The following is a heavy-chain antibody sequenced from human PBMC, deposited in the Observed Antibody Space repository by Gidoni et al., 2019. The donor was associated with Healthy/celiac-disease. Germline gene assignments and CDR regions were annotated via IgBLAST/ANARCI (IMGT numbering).Heavy chain of an antibody. CDR2: IYYSEST. D-gene: IGHD3-10*01. CDR3: ARGKFGNKYYFDY. J-gene: IGHJ4*02. CDR1: GGSLSSGGYY. Sequence: QVQLQEAGPGLVKPPQTLSLPRTVSGGSLSSGGYYWSRGRQRPGKGLGWIGYIYYSESTYDNPSTKSRVTITVDTSKNQFSLKKSSVTAADTAVYYGARGKFGNKYYFDYWGQGTLVTVSS. V-gene: IGHV4-31*03.